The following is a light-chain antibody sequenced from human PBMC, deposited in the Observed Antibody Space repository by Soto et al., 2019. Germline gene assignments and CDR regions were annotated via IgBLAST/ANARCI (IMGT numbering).Light chain of an antibody. J-gene: IGKJ5*01. CDR3: QQAASFPIT. V-gene: IGKV3-20*01. Sequence: EIVLTQYPGTLSLSPGERATLSCRASQSVSSSYLAWYQQKPGQAPRLLIYGASSRATGIPDRFSGSGSGTDFTLTINGLQPEDFATYYCQQAASFPITFGQGTRLEIK. CDR1: QSVSSSY. CDR2: GAS.